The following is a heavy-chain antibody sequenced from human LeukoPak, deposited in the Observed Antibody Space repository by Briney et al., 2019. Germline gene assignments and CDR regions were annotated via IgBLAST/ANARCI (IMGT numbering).Heavy chain of an antibody. CDR1: GYTFTSYG. D-gene: IGHD3-10*01. CDR3: ARDERSPFGNPDFDY. Sequence: GASVKVSCKASGYTFTSYGISWVRQAPGQGLEWMGWISAYNGNTNYAQKLQGRVTMTTDTSTSTAYMELRSLRSDDTAVYYCARDERSPFGNPDFDYWGQGTLVTVSS. CDR2: ISAYNGNT. J-gene: IGHJ4*02. V-gene: IGHV1-18*01.